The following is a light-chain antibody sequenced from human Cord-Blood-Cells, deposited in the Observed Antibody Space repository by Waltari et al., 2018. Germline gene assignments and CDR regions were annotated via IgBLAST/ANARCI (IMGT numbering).Light chain of an antibody. J-gene: IGKJ4*01. CDR2: DAY. Sequence: DIQITHSPSSLSASVGDRVTITCRASQGISNSLAWYQQKPGKVPKLLIYDAYTLQSGVPSRFSGSGSGTDFTLTISSLQPEDVATYYCQKYNSAPLTFGGGTKVEIK. V-gene: IGKV1-27*01. CDR1: QGISNS. CDR3: QKYNSAPLT.